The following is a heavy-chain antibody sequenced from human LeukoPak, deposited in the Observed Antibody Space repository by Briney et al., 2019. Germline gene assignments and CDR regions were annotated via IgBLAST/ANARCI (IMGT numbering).Heavy chain of an antibody. CDR3: ARGYCSGGSCSNWFDP. CDR1: GYIFGSYD. CDR2: MSPYSGNT. Sequence: ASVKVSCKASGYIFGSYDINWVRQATGQGLEWMGWMSPYSGNTGYAQKYQGRVTFTTNTSISTAYMELSSLRSEDTAVYYCARGYCSGGSCSNWFDPWGQGTLVTVSS. V-gene: IGHV1-8*03. D-gene: IGHD2-15*01. J-gene: IGHJ5*02.